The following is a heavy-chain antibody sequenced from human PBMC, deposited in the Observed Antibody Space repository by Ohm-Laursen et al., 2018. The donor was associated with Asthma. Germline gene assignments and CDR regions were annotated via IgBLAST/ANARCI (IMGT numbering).Heavy chain of an antibody. D-gene: IGHD5-12*01. CDR2: ISWNSGGI. CDR3: TKGRLSIVGTNFDY. J-gene: IGHJ4*02. CDR1: GFTLGDYF. Sequence: SLRLSCAASGFTLGDYFMHWVRQAPGRGLEWVSGISWNSGGIGYADSVKGRFTISRDNAKNSLYLQMNSLRPDDTAFYYCTKGRLSIVGTNFDYWGQGTQVTVSS. V-gene: IGHV3-9*01.